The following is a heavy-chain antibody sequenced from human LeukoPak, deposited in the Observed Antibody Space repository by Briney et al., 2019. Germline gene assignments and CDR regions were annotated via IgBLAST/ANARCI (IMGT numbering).Heavy chain of an antibody. Sequence: SQTLSLTCAISGDSVSSNSAAWNWIRQSPSRGLEWLGRTYYRSKWYNDYAVSVKSRITINPDTSKNQFSLLLNSVTPEDTAVYYCARDYDFWGNNWFDPWGQGTLVTVSS. CDR2: TYYRSKWYN. D-gene: IGHD3/OR15-3a*01. CDR3: ARDYDFWGNNWFDP. CDR1: GDSVSSNSAA. V-gene: IGHV6-1*01. J-gene: IGHJ5*02.